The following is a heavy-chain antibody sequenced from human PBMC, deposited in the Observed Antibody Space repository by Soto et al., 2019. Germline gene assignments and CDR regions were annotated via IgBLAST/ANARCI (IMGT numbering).Heavy chain of an antibody. D-gene: IGHD6-13*01. V-gene: IGHV3-23*01. CDR3: AKAGIAAAELYYFDY. Sequence: GGSLRLSCAASGFTFSGYAMSWVRQAPGKGLEWVSAISGSGGSTYYADSVKGRFTISRDNSKNTLYLQMNSLRAEDTAVYYCAKAGIAAAELYYFDYWGQGTLVTVSS. CDR1: GFTFSGYA. CDR2: ISGSGGST. J-gene: IGHJ4*02.